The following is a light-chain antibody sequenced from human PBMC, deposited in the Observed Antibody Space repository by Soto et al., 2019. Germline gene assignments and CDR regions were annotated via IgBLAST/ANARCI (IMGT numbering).Light chain of an antibody. CDR2: SAS. V-gene: IGKV1-12*01. J-gene: IGKJ4*01. CDR3: QQANTFALT. CDR1: QGINKW. Sequence: DIQMTQSPSSVSASVGDRVTITCRASQGINKWLAWYQQKPGTAPKLLIYSASSLQSGVPSRFSGSGYGTDFTLTISSRQPDDFATYYCQQANTFALTFGGGTKVEI.